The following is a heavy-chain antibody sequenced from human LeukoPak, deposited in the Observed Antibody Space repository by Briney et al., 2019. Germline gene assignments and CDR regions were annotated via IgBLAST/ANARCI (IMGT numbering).Heavy chain of an antibody. V-gene: IGHV1-18*01. Sequence: ASVKVSCKASGYTFTSYGISWVRQAPGQGLEWMGWISAYNGNTNYAQKFQGRVTMTRDTSTGTVYMELSSLRSEDTAVYYCARAARYCSSTSCYGGMDVWGQGTTVTVSS. D-gene: IGHD2-2*01. CDR2: ISAYNGNT. CDR3: ARAARYCSSTSCYGGMDV. J-gene: IGHJ6*02. CDR1: GYTFTSYG.